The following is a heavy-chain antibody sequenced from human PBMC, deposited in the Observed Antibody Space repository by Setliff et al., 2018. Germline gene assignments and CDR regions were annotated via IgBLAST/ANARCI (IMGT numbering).Heavy chain of an antibody. CDR3: FGAGTCSY. D-gene: IGHD3-10*01. J-gene: IGHJ4*02. CDR1: GFTFSSYW. Sequence: PGGSLRLSCAASGFTFSSYWMHWVRQAPGKGPVWISNIDRDGTTTIYADSVKGRFTISRDNVKNTLYLEMNNLRAEDTAVYHCFGAGTCSYWGQGTLVTVSS. V-gene: IGHV3-74*01. CDR2: IDRDGTTT.